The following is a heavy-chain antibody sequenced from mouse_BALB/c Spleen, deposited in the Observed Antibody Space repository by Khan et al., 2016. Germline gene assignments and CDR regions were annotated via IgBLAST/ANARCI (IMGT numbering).Heavy chain of an antibody. Sequence: VQLQQSGAELVKPGASVKLSCTASGFNIKDTYMHWVKQRPEQGLEWIGRIDPANGNTKYDPKFQGKATITADTSSNTAYLQLSSLTSDDTAVSDFARSPYDYDVGFAYWGQVTLVTVAA. D-gene: IGHD2-4*01. J-gene: IGHJ3*01. CDR1: GFNIKDTY. CDR3: ARSPYDYDVGFAY. CDR2: IDPANGNT. V-gene: IGHV14-3*02.